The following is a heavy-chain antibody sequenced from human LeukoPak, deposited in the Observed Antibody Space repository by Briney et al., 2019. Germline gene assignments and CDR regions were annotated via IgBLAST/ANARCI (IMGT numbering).Heavy chain of an antibody. CDR1: GFIFSTYG. J-gene: IGHJ4*02. Sequence: PGTSLRLSCEASGFIFSTYGMNWVRQAPGKGLEWVAIIWYDGSNEYYADSVKGRFTISRDTSKNTVYLQMSSLRDEDTAIYYCARDSTYYYFDYWGQGTLVTVSS. CDR2: IWYDGSNE. V-gene: IGHV3-33*01. D-gene: IGHD1-26*01. CDR3: ARDSTYYYFDY.